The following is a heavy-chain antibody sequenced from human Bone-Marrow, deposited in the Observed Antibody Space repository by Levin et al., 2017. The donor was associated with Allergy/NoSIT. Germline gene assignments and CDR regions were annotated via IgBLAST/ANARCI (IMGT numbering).Heavy chain of an antibody. V-gene: IGHV4-59*01. CDR2: LYYSGST. Sequence: PSETLSLTCTVSGGSITSNYWSWIRQPPGKGLEWIGHIGYLYYSGSTNYNPSLKSRVTISIDTSKNQFSLRLSSVTATDTAVYYCARDLRVGCSSTDCHGFDYWGRGTLVTVTS. CDR1: GGSITSNY. D-gene: IGHD2-2*01. J-gene: IGHJ4*02. CDR3: ARDLRVGCSSTDCHGFDY.